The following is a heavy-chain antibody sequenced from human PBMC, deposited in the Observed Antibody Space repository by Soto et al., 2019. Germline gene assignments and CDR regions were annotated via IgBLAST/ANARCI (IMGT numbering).Heavy chain of an antibody. D-gene: IGHD6-6*01. V-gene: IGHV3-9*01. CDR2: ISWNSGTI. CDR1: GFTFDDYA. CDR3: ARGRGYSSSSAFDY. Sequence: GGSLRLSCAAPGFTFDDYAMHWVRQAPGKGLEWVSGISWNSGTIDYAASVKGRFTISRDTAKNSLYLQMNSLRAEDTALYYCARGRGYSSSSAFDYWGQGALVTVSS. J-gene: IGHJ4*02.